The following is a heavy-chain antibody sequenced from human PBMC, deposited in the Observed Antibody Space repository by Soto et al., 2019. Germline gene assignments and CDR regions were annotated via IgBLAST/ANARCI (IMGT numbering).Heavy chain of an antibody. Sequence: SETLSLTCTVSGGSTSSYYWSWSRQPPGKGLAWIGYIYYRGSTNYNPSLKSRVTISVDTSKNQFSLKLSSVTAADTAVYYCARERGRGSSGMDVWGQGTTVTVS. V-gene: IGHV4-59*01. CDR2: IYYRGST. J-gene: IGHJ6*02. CDR3: ARERGRGSSGMDV. D-gene: IGHD5-12*01. CDR1: GGSTSSYY.